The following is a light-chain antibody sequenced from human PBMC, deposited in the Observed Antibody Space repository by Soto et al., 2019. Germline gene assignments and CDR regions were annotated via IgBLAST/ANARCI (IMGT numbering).Light chain of an antibody. CDR3: QQSYSTPIT. V-gene: IGKV1-39*01. J-gene: IGKJ5*01. CDR1: QSISSY. CDR2: AAS. Sequence: IQLSQNTSSLSASVGDRVTITCRASQSISSYLNWYQQKPGKAPKLLIYAASSLQSGVPSRFSGSGSGTDFTLTISSLQPEDFATYYCQQSYSTPITFGQGTRLEIK.